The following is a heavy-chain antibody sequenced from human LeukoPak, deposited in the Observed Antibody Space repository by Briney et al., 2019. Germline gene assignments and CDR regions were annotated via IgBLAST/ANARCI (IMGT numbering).Heavy chain of an antibody. D-gene: IGHD3-9*01. CDR1: GYTFTGYY. Sequence: ASVKVSCKASGYTFTGYYMHWVRQAPGQGLEWMGWINSNSGDTNYAQKFQGRVTMTRDTSISTAYMELSRLRSDDTAVYYCAREPHYDLLTGYALGYLDLWGRGTLLTVSS. J-gene: IGHJ2*01. V-gene: IGHV1-2*02. CDR2: INSNSGDT. CDR3: AREPHYDLLTGYALGYLDL.